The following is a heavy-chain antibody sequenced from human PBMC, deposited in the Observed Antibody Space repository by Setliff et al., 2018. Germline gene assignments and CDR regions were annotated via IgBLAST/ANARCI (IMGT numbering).Heavy chain of an antibody. Sequence: GASVKVSCKASGYSFSTYAMSWIRQAPGQGLEWMGWISSGSGNTNYAQKFQGRVAMTRDTSTTTVYMELRSLKSDDTAVYYCAREGVDTRSSTDYRYYMDLWGKGTTVTVSS. V-gene: IGHV1-18*01. CDR1: GYSFSTYA. D-gene: IGHD5-18*01. CDR2: ISSGSGNT. CDR3: AREGVDTRSSTDYRYYMDL. J-gene: IGHJ6*03.